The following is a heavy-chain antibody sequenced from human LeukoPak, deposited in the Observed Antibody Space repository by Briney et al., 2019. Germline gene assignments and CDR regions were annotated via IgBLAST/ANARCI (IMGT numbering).Heavy chain of an antibody. D-gene: IGHD6-13*01. J-gene: IGHJ4*02. CDR1: GGTFTSYA. CDR2: IIPIFGTA. Sequence: SVKVSFKASGGTFTSYAISWVRQAPGQGLEWMGGIIPIFGTANYAQKFQGRVTITTDESTSTAYMELSSLRSEDTAVYFCARGAAAGTLDYWGQGTLVTVSS. V-gene: IGHV1-69*05. CDR3: ARGAAAGTLDY.